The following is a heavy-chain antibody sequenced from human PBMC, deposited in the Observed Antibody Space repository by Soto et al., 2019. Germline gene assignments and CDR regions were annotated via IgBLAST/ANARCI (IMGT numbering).Heavy chain of an antibody. CDR1: GYTFTGYY. CDR3: ASSRRYYYDTTGLDAFDV. J-gene: IGHJ3*01. V-gene: IGHV1-2*04. CDR2: INPNSGGT. Sequence: QVQLVQSGAEVKKPGASVKVSCKASGYTFTGYYMHWVRQAPGQGLEWMGWINPNSGGTNFAQKFQGWVTMTRDTSISTAYMELSRLRSDDTAVYYCASSRRYYYDTTGLDAFDVWGQGTMVTVSS. D-gene: IGHD3-22*01.